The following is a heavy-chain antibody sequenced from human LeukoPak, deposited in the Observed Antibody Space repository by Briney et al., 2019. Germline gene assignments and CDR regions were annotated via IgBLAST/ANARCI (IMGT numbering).Heavy chain of an antibody. Sequence: SETLSLTCTVSGGSISSSSYYWSWIRQPPGTGLEWIGYIYYSGSTNCNPSLKSRVTISVDTSKNQFSLKLSSVTAADTAVYYCARESSGRLYYFDYWGQGTLVTVSS. CDR2: IYYSGST. D-gene: IGHD1-26*01. J-gene: IGHJ4*02. CDR3: ARESSGRLYYFDY. CDR1: GGSISSSSYY. V-gene: IGHV4-61*01.